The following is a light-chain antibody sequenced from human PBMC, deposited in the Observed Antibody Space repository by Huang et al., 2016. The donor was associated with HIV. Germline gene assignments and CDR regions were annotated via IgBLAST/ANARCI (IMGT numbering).Light chain of an antibody. CDR3: MQSIQLPLT. CDR1: QSLLHSDGKTY. J-gene: IGKJ4*01. Sequence: DIVMTQTPLFLSVTPGQPASISCKSSQSLLHSDGKTYLYWDLQRPGQPPQLLIYEVSHRFSGVPDRFRGGGSETIYTLKINRKEAEDVGVYYCMQSIQLPLTFGGGTKVEIK. CDR2: EVS. V-gene: IGKV2D-29*01.